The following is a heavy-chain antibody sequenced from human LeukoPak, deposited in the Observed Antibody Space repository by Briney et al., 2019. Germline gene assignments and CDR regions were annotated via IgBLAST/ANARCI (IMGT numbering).Heavy chain of an antibody. V-gene: IGHV1-18*01. Sequence: ASVKVSCKASGYTFISYGFSWVRQAPGRGPEWMGWISAYDGNTNSAQKFQGRVIMTTDTSASTAYMELRSLRPDDTAVYYCVRDGYGSGKGFFDYWGQGTLVTVSS. D-gene: IGHD3-10*01. CDR3: VRDGYGSGKGFFDY. J-gene: IGHJ4*02. CDR2: ISAYDGNT. CDR1: GYTFISYG.